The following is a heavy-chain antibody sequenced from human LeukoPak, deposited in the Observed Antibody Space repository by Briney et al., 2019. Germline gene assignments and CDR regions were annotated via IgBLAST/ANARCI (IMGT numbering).Heavy chain of an antibody. J-gene: IGHJ5*02. CDR2: IDSDGSDT. V-gene: IGHV3-74*01. Sequence: GRSLRLSCAASGFTFSRHYIHWVRQAPGKGLVWVSRIDSDGSDTVYADSVKGRFTISRDNARNTLYLQMNSLRAEDTAVYYCFLGSCGGATCNSYDDWGQGTLVTVSS. CDR3: FLGSCGGATCNSYDD. D-gene: IGHD2-15*01. CDR1: GFTFSRHY.